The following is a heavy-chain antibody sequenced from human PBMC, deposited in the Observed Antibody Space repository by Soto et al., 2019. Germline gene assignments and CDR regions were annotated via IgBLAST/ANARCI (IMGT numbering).Heavy chain of an antibody. V-gene: IGHV3-9*01. CDR2: ISWNSGST. J-gene: IGHJ4*02. CDR1: GFTFDDYA. Sequence: EVQLVESGGGLVQPGRSLRLSCAASGFTFDDYAMHWVRQAPGKGLEWVSGISWNSGSTGYADSVKGRFTISRDNAKHSLYLQMNSLGAEDTALYYCAKGRDDSSGYRGGHFDYWGQGTLVTVSS. CDR3: AKGRDDSSGYRGGHFDY. D-gene: IGHD3-22*01.